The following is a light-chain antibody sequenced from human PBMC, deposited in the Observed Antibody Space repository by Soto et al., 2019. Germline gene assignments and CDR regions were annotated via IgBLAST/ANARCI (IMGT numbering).Light chain of an antibody. J-gene: IGKJ4*01. V-gene: IGKV1-39*01. Sequence: DIQMTQSPSSLSASVGDRVTITCRASQSISSYLNWYQQKPGKAPKLLIYAASSLQSGVPSRCSGSGSGTAFSLTISSLQPEDFATYYCQQSYSTPLTFGGGTKVEIK. CDR3: QQSYSTPLT. CDR2: AAS. CDR1: QSISSY.